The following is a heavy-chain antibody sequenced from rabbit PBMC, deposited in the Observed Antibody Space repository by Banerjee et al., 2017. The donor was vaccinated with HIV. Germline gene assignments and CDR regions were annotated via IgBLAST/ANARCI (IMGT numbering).Heavy chain of an antibody. V-gene: IGHV1S40*01. CDR3: AIDPASVVAYWDL. D-gene: IGHD4-2*01. Sequence: QSLEESGGDLVKPGASLTLTCTASGFSFSSSYCMCWVRQAPGKGLEWIACIDAGSSGTSWYANWAKGRFTISKPSSTTVTLQMTSLTAADTVTYFCAIDPASVVAYWDLWGPAPWSPS. CDR2: IDAGSSGTS. J-gene: IGHJ4*01. CDR1: GFSFSSSYC.